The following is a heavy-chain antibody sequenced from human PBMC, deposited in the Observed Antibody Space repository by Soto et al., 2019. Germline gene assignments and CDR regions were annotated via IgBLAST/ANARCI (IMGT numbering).Heavy chain of an antibody. V-gene: IGHV3-23*01. CDR1: GFTFSEYA. Sequence: EVQLLESGGGLVQPGGSLRLSCAASGFTFSEYAMSWVRQAPGKGLEWVSSISSSGGTTSYTDSVKGRFTISRDNSKNTLFLQMNGLRAEDTAIYYCTKESKKSISHDYWGLGTLVTVSP. CDR2: ISSSGGTT. D-gene: IGHD2-21*01. J-gene: IGHJ4*02. CDR3: TKESKKSISHDY.